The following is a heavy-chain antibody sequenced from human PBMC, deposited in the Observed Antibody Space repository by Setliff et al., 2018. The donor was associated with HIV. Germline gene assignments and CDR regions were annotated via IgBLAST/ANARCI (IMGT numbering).Heavy chain of an antibody. CDR1: GSTFSTYD. CDR2: MNPNSGNT. D-gene: IGHD5-12*01. CDR3: AREYHIGTEGPRLANYFDF. Sequence: ASVKVSCKPSGSTFSTYDINWVRQATGQGLEWMGWMNPNSGNTGYAQKFQGRVTMTSDTSTSTVYMELSSLRSEDTAIYYCAREYHIGTEGPRLANYFDFWGQGTLVTVSS. V-gene: IGHV1-8*01. J-gene: IGHJ4*02.